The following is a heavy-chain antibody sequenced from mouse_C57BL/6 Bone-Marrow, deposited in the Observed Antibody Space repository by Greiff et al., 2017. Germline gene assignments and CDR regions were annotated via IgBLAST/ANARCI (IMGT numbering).Heavy chain of an antibody. Sequence: VQLQKPGAELVRPGSSVKLSCKASGYTFTSYWMDWVKQRPGQGLEWIGNIYPSDSETHYNQKFKDKATLTVDKSSSTAYMQLSSLTSEDSAVYYFARTSSYYSNYGGFAYWGQGTLVTVSA. D-gene: IGHD2-5*01. CDR1: GYTFTSYW. V-gene: IGHV1-61*01. J-gene: IGHJ3*01. CDR3: ARTSSYYSNYGGFAY. CDR2: IYPSDSET.